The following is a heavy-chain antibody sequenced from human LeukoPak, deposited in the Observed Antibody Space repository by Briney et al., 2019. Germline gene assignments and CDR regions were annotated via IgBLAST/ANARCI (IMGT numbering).Heavy chain of an antibody. V-gene: IGHV4-61*02. CDR1: GGSVSSGSNY. D-gene: IGHD3-16*01. J-gene: IGHJ4*02. CDR2: IYTSGST. Sequence: NTSEALSLTCTVSGGSVSSGSNYWNWIRQPAGKGLEWIGRIYTSGSTNYNPSLKSRVTISVDTSKNQFSLKVSSVTAADTAVYYCARTVGGVKEFDNWGQGTLVTVSS. CDR3: ARTVGGVKEFDN.